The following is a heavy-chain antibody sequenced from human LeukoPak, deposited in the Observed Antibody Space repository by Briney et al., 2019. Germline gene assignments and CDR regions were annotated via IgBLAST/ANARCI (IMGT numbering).Heavy chain of an antibody. D-gene: IGHD3-3*01. CDR2: INPNSGGT. V-gene: IGHV1-2*02. Sequence: GASVKVPCKASGYTFTGYYMHWVRQAPGQGLEWMGWINPNSGGTNYAQKFQGRVTMTRDTSISTAYMELSRLRSDDTAVYYCARGSGYLSYYYGMDVWGQGTTVTVSS. J-gene: IGHJ6*02. CDR1: GYTFTGYY. CDR3: ARGSGYLSYYYGMDV.